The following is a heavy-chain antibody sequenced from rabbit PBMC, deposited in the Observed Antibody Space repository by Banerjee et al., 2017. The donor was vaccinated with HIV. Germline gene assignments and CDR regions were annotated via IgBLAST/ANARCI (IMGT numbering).Heavy chain of an antibody. CDR3: ARGDYYTYASSDYAYSGFDL. Sequence: QEQLEEFGGDLVQPEGSLTLTCTASGFPFSSSYYTCWVCQAPGKGLEWIACIYTGVSANTAYANWAKGRFTISETSSTTMTLQMTSLTAADTATYFCARGDYYTYASSDYAYSGFDLWGPGTLVTVS. J-gene: IGHJ4*01. CDR1: GFPFSSSYY. D-gene: IGHD6-1*01. CDR2: IYTGVSANT. V-gene: IGHV1S45*01.